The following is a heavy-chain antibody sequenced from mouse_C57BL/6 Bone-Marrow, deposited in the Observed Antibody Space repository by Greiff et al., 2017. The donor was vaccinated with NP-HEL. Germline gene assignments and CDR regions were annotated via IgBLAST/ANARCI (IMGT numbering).Heavy chain of an antibody. CDR2: IDPSDSYT. Sequence: QVQLQQSGAELVRPGTSVKLSCKASGYTFTSYWMHWVKQRPGQGLEWIGVIDPSDSYTNYNQKFKGKATLTVDTSSSTADMQLSSLTSEDSAVYYCARSGLLLYAMDYWGQGTSVTVSS. D-gene: IGHD2-3*01. CDR3: ARSGLLLYAMDY. V-gene: IGHV1-59*01. CDR1: GYTFTSYW. J-gene: IGHJ4*01.